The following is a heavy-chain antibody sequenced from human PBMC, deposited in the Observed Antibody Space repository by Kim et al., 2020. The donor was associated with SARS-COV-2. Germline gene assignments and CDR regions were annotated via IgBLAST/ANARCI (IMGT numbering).Heavy chain of an antibody. CDR3: ARLPNFWSGYPSYYYYMDV. D-gene: IGHD3-3*01. Sequence: SETLSLTCAVYGGSFSGYYWSWIRQPPGKGLEWIGEINHSGSTNYNPSLKSRVTISVDTSKNQFSLKLSSVTAADTAVYYCARLPNFWSGYPSYYYYMDV. J-gene: IGHJ6*03. CDR1: GGSFSGYY. V-gene: IGHV4-34*01. CDR2: INHSGST.